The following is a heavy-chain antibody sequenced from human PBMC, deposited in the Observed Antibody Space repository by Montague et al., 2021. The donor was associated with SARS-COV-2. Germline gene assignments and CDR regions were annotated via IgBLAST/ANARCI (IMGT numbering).Heavy chain of an antibody. D-gene: IGHD3-22*01. V-gene: IGHV6-1*01. CDR2: TYYRSKWYN. CDR3: ARGILSRNKAVVVLLGGIYYFDS. CDR1: GDSVSSNSAA. J-gene: IGHJ4*02. Sequence: CAISGDSVSSNSAAWNWIRQSPSRGLEWLGRTYYRSKWYNDYAISVKSRKTTNQDPSKNQFSLQLNSVTPEDPAVYYCARGILSRNKAVVVLLGGIYYFDSWGQGTLVADSS.